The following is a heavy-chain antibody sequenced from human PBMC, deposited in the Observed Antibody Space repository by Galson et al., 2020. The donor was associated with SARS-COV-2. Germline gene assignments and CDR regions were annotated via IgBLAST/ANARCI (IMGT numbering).Heavy chain of an antibody. Sequence: SETLSLTCAVYGGSFSTYCWTWIRQPPGKGLEWIGEIIHSGSTNYNPSLKSRVTISVDTSKNQFSLRLRSETAADTAVYYCARAPDYDVLTGYYPDGFDIWGQGTMVTVSS. V-gene: IGHV4-34*12. J-gene: IGHJ3*02. CDR2: IIHSGST. CDR3: ARAPDYDVLTGYYPDGFDI. CDR1: GGSFSTYC. D-gene: IGHD3-9*01.